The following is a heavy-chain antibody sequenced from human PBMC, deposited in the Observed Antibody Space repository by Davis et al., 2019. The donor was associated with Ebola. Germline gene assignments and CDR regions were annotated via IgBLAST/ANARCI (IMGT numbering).Heavy chain of an antibody. CDR3: ARGALIPAAGTGKDFDY. D-gene: IGHD6-13*01. V-gene: IGHV4-34*01. CDR1: GGSFSGYY. Sequence: MPSETLSLTCAVYGGSFSGYYWSWIRQPPGKGLEWIGEINHSGSTNYNPSLKSRVTMSVDTSKNQFSLNLYSVTAADTAVYYCARGALIPAAGTGKDFDYWGQGTLVTVSS. CDR2: INHSGST. J-gene: IGHJ4*02.